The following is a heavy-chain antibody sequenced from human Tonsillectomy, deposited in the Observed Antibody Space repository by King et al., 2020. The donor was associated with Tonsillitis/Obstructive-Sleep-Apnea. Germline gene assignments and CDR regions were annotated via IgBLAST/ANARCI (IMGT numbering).Heavy chain of an antibody. Sequence: VQLVESGGGVVQPGRSLRLSCAASGFTFSSYGMHWVRQAPGKGLEWVAVIWYDGSNKYYADSVKGRFTISRDNSKNTLYLQMNSLRAEDTAVYYCARDDRSIVVVPAAILLTHAFDIWGQGTMVTVSS. CDR2: IWYDGSNK. V-gene: IGHV3-33*01. J-gene: IGHJ3*02. CDR1: GFTFSSYG. CDR3: ARDDRSIVVVPAAILLTHAFDI. D-gene: IGHD2-2*02.